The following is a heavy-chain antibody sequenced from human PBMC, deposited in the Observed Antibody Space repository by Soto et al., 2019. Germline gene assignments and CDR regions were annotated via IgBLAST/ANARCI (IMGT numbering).Heavy chain of an antibody. Sequence: SVQVSCKASGRTFSSYAISWVRQAPGQALEWMGGVIPIFGTANYAQKFQGRVTITADESTSTAYMELSSLRSEDTAVYYCARGDIVVVPAARNYYYYYGMDVWGQGTTVTVSS. V-gene: IGHV1-69*13. CDR3: ARGDIVVVPAARNYYYYYGMDV. CDR2: VIPIFGTA. CDR1: GRTFSSYA. D-gene: IGHD2-2*01. J-gene: IGHJ6*02.